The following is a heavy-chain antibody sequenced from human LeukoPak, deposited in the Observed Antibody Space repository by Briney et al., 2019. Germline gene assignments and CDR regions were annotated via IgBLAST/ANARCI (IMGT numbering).Heavy chain of an antibody. V-gene: IGHV3-64*02. CDR3: ARSSGSYGPFEF. CDR1: GFTFSSHP. J-gene: IGHJ4*02. CDR2: ISSNGGST. Sequence: AGGSLRLSCAASGFTFSSHPMHWVRQAPGKGLEYVSRISSNGGSTYYADSVKGRFVISRDNSDNTMHLQMGSLRTEDMAVYYCARSSGSYGPFEFWGQGALVTVSS. D-gene: IGHD1-26*01.